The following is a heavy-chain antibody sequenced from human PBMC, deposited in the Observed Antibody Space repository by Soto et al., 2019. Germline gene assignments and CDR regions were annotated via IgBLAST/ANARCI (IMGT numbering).Heavy chain of an antibody. J-gene: IGHJ6*02. CDR2: IIPILGTV. CDR1: GGTFRTYA. V-gene: IGHV1-69*12. CDR3: AKGAVAGSPTSYYYYGMDV. D-gene: IGHD6-19*01. Sequence: QVQLLQSGAEVKKPGSSVRVSCEASGGTFRTYAISWVRQAPGQGLEWMGEIIPILGTVNYAQRFQGRVTITADEATTTVYMDVRSLRSEDTGVYYCAKGAVAGSPTSYYYYGMDVWGQGTTVTVSS.